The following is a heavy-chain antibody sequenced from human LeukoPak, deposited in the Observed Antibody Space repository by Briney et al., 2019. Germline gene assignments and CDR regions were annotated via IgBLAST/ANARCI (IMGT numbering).Heavy chain of an antibody. J-gene: IGHJ4*02. D-gene: IGHD1-7*01. CDR1: GGSISSGSYY. V-gene: IGHV4-61*02. CDR3: ARGAGWNCEVDY. Sequence: TTSETLSLTCTVSGGSISSGSYYWSWIRQPAGKGLEWIGRIYTSGSTNYNPSLKSRVTISVDTSKNQFSLKLSSVTAADTAVYYCARGAGWNCEVDYWGQGTLVTVSS. CDR2: IYTSGST.